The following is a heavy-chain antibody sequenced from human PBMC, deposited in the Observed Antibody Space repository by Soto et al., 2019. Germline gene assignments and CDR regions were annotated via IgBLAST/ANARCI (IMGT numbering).Heavy chain of an antibody. D-gene: IGHD1-26*01. CDR2: ISYDGSNK. CDR3: AKGNFASREHYYGMDV. J-gene: IGHJ6*02. CDR1: GFTFSSYG. V-gene: IGHV3-30*18. Sequence: PGGSLRLSCAASGFTFSSYGMHWVRQAPGKGLEWVAVISYDGSNKYYADSVKGRFTISRDNSKNTLYLQMNSLRAEDTAVYYCAKGNFASREHYYGMDVWGQGTTVTVS.